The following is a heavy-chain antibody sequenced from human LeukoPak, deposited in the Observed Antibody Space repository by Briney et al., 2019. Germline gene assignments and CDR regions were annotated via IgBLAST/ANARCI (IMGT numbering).Heavy chain of an antibody. J-gene: IGHJ4*02. CDR2: MNPNSGNT. CDR1: GYTFTIYD. Sequence: ASVKVSCKASGYTFTIYDINWVRQATGQGLEWMGWMNPNSGNTGYEQKFQGRVTMTRNTSISTAYMELSSLRSEDTAVYYCARAFYYDSSGYYYHFDYWGQGTLVTVSS. CDR3: ARAFYYDSSGYYYHFDY. D-gene: IGHD3-22*01. V-gene: IGHV1-8*01.